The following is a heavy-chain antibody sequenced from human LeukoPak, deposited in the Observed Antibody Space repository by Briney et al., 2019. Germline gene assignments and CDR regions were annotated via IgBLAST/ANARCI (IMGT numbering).Heavy chain of an antibody. CDR3: ARGHYDYVFDPFDY. CDR2: INPNSGGT. Sequence: ASVKVSCKASGYTFTGYYMHWVRQAPGQGLEWMGWINPNSGGTNYAQKFQGRVTTTRDTSISTAYMELSRLRSDDTAVYYCARGHYDYVFDPFDYWGQGTLVTVSS. D-gene: IGHD3-16*01. J-gene: IGHJ4*02. CDR1: GYTFTGYY. V-gene: IGHV1-2*02.